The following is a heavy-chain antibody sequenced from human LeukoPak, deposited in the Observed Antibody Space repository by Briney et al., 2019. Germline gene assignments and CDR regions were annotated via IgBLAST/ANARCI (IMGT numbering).Heavy chain of an antibody. J-gene: IGHJ6*03. D-gene: IGHD3-22*01. CDR3: SRLTHSYYADTSGYYPYYCMDV. Sequence: KSSETLSLTCTVTAGSISSRDDYWGWIPRSPGKGLEWIGRISYSGNTYHNPSLKRRVTMSVDTSKNHFALRLSYVTAADTAVYFCSRLTHSYYADTSGYYPYYCMDVWGEGTTVTVSS. CDR2: ISYSGNT. V-gene: IGHV4-39*02. CDR1: AGSISSRDDY.